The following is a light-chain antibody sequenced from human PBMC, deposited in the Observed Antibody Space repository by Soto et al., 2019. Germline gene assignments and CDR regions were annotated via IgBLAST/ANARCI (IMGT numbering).Light chain of an antibody. V-gene: IGKV1-5*01. CDR3: QQYNSYPYT. CDR1: QCISRW. Sequence: DIPMTTSPSTLSASVGDRVTITCRASQCISRWLAWDQQKPGKAPKLLIYDASSLESGVPSRFSGSGSGTEFTLTISSLQPDDFATYYCQQYNSYPYTFGQGTKLEIK. CDR2: DAS. J-gene: IGKJ2*01.